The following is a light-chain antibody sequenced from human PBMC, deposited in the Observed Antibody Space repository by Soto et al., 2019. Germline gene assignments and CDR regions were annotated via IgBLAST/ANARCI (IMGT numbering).Light chain of an antibody. CDR1: QSIISW. V-gene: IGKV1-5*03. CDR3: QQYNSYRLT. CDR2: RAY. Sequence: DIHMTQSPSTLSASVGDRVTITCRASQSIISWLAWYQLKPGKAPQLLIYRAYTLQSGVPGWFGGSGSGTAFILTISSLEPDDFAAYYCQQYNSYRLTFGGGTKVGIK. J-gene: IGKJ4*02.